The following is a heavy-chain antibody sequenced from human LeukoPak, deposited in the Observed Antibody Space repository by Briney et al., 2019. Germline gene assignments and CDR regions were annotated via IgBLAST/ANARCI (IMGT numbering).Heavy chain of an antibody. D-gene: IGHD3-10*01. CDR2: IYSGGST. CDR1: GFTLSSNY. CDR3: ALGELLPHFDY. V-gene: IGHV3-66*01. Sequence: GGSLRLSCAASGFTLSSNYMSWVRQAPGKGLEWVSVIYSGGSTYYADSVKGRFTISRDNSKNTLYLQMNSLRAEDTAVYYCALGELLPHFDYWGQGTLVTVSS. J-gene: IGHJ4*02.